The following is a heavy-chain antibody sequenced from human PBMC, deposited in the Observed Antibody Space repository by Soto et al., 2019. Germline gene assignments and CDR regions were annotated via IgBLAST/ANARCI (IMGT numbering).Heavy chain of an antibody. J-gene: IGHJ4*02. CDR2: IIPIFGTT. D-gene: IGHD3-9*01. Sequence: QVQLVQSGAEVKKPGSSVKVSCKASGGTVSSYAIIWVRQAPGQGLEWMGGIIPIFGTTNYAQKFQGRVTITADESTSTAYRELSSLRSDDTAVYYCARAPPPYYDNLTGYLDYWGQGTLVTVSS. CDR1: GGTVSSYA. V-gene: IGHV1-69*01. CDR3: ARAPPPYYDNLTGYLDY.